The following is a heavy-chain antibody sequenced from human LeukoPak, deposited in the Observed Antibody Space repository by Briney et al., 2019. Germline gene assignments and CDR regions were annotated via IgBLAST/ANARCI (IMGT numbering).Heavy chain of an antibody. CDR1: GGSTSSGSYY. CDR2: IYTSGST. CDR3: ARETPYVWGSCLQRSLDY. D-gene: IGHD3-16*01. Sequence: PSQTLSLTCTVSGGSTSSGSYYWSWIRQPAGKGLEWIGRIYTSGSTNYNPSLKSRVTISVDTSKNQFSLKLSSVTAADTAVYYCARETPYVWGSCLQRSLDYWGQGTLVTVSS. J-gene: IGHJ4*02. V-gene: IGHV4-61*02.